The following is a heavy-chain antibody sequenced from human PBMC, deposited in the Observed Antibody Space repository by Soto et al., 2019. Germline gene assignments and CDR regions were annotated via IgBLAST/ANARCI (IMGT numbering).Heavy chain of an antibody. Sequence: KHSCKGSGYIFPSYWIGWVRQMAGKGLEWLGFIYPGDSDDRYRPSCQGQVTISAQKASRPAYLQWSSLKASDTARFYFAIHRRSYCFVHLLHPGYYYGMDVWGQGT. CDR1: GYIFPSYW. D-gene: IGHD3-3*01. V-gene: IGHV5-51*01. CDR3: AIHRRSYCFVHLLHPGYYYGMDV. J-gene: IGHJ6*02. CDR2: IYPGDSDD.